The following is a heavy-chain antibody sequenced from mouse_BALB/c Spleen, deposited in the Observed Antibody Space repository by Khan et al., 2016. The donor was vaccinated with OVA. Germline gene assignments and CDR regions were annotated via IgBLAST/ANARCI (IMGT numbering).Heavy chain of an antibody. Sequence: EVQLQESGPGLVKPSQSLSLTCTVTGYSITSDYAWNWIRQFPGNKLEWMGYISYSGNTKYNPSLKSRISITRDTSENQFFLQLNSVTIEDTATDYCARNYGGDFDYWGQGTTLTVSS. CDR2: ISYSGNT. J-gene: IGHJ2*01. CDR1: GYSITSDYA. CDR3: ARNYGGDFDY. V-gene: IGHV3-2*02. D-gene: IGHD1-1*02.